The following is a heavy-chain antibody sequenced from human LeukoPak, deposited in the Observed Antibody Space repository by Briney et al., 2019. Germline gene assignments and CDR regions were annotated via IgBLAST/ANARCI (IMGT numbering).Heavy chain of an antibody. Sequence: ASVKVSCKASGYTFTSYGISWVRQAPGQGLEWMGWISAYNGNTNYAQKPQGRVTMTTDTSTSTAYMELRSLRSDDTAVYYCARDLSIAAAGTAPYWGQGTLVTVSS. CDR3: ARDLSIAAAGTAPY. D-gene: IGHD6-13*01. J-gene: IGHJ4*02. CDR1: GYTFTSYG. V-gene: IGHV1-18*01. CDR2: ISAYNGNT.